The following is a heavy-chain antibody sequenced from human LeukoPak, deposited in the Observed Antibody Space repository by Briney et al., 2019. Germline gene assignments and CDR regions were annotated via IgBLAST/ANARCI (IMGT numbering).Heavy chain of an antibody. V-gene: IGHV4-34*01. CDR3: ARGTYYYDSSGYSFDY. D-gene: IGHD3-22*01. CDR1: GGSFSGYY. Sequence: PSETLSLTCAVYGGSFSGYYWSWIRHPPGKGLEWIGEINHSGSTNYNPSLKSRVTISVDTSKNQFSLKLSSVTAADTAVYYCARGTYYYDSSGYSFDYWGQGTLVTVSS. CDR2: INHSGST. J-gene: IGHJ4*02.